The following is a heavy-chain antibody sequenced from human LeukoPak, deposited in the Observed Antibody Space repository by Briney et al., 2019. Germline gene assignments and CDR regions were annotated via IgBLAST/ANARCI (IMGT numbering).Heavy chain of an antibody. J-gene: IGHJ4*02. CDR1: GGSFSGYY. CDR2: INHSGST. D-gene: IGHD3-22*01. CDR3: ARGEYDSSAYWGYYFEN. Sequence: PSETLSLTCAVYGGSFSGYYWSWIRQPPGKGLEWIGEINHSGSTNYNPSLKSRVTISVDTSKNQFSLKLSSVTAADTAVYYCARGEYDSSAYWGYYFENWGQGTLVTVSS. V-gene: IGHV4-34*01.